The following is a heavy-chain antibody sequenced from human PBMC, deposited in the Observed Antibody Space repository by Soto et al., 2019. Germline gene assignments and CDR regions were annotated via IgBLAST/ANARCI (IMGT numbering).Heavy chain of an antibody. V-gene: IGHV4-61*01. D-gene: IGHD6-13*01. CDR3: ARESIPAACTADY. J-gene: IGHJ4*02. Sequence: PSETLSLTCTASGGSVSSGSYYWSWIRQPPGKGLEWVVYIYYRGSTNYNPSLKSRVTISVDTSKNQFSLKLSSVTAADTAVYYCARESIPAACTADYWGQGTLVTVSS. CDR2: IYYRGST. CDR1: GGSVSSGSYY.